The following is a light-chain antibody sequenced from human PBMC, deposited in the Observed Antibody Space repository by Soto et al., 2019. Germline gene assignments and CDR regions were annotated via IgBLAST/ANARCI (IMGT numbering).Light chain of an antibody. CDR2: GAS. CDR1: QSVRSNY. Sequence: EIVLTQSPGTLSSSPGERATLSCRASQSVRSNYLAWYQRKPGQAPRLLIYGASTRATGIPDRFSGTGSGTDFTLTISRLEPEDFAVYYCQQYGGSPYTFGQGTKLEIK. J-gene: IGKJ2*01. CDR3: QQYGGSPYT. V-gene: IGKV3-20*01.